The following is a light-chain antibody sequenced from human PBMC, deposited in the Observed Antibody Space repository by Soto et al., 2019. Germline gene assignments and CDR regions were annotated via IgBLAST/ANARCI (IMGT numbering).Light chain of an antibody. CDR2: EVS. Sequence: QSALTQPASVSGSPGQSITISCTGTSSDVGGYKFVSWYQQHPGTAPKLMIYEVSNRPSGVSSRFSGSKSGNTASLPISGLQAEDEADYFCGSYTGSIYVFGNGTKLTVL. CDR1: SSDVGGYKF. J-gene: IGLJ1*01. CDR3: GSYTGSIYV. V-gene: IGLV2-14*01.